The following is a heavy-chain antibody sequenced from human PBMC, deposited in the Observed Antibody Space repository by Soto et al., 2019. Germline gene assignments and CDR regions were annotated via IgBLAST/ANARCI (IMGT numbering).Heavy chain of an antibody. CDR3: AKDSKTGYTYEPDY. Sequence: PGGSLRLSCRASGFTFRTHGIHWVRQPPGKGLEWVAVVSFTGSTKYYVDSVRGRFAISRDNSKNTVYLQMSNLRPEDSAVYYCAKDSKTGYTYEPDYWGQGTLVTVSS. V-gene: IGHV3-30*18. J-gene: IGHJ4*02. CDR2: VSFTGSTK. CDR1: GFTFRTHG. D-gene: IGHD5-18*01.